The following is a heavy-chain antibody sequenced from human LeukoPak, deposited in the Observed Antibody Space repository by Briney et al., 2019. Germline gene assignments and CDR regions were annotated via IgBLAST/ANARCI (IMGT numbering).Heavy chain of an antibody. V-gene: IGHV4-61*02. J-gene: IGHJ4*02. Sequence: SQTLSLTCTVSGGSVTSGNYWHWIRQPAGKGLEWIGRIYTNGGASYNPSLKSRVTISIDASKNQFSLKLSSVTAADTAVYYCAREPPGYWGQGILVTVSS. CDR2: IYTNGGA. CDR1: GGSVTSGNY. CDR3: AREPPGY.